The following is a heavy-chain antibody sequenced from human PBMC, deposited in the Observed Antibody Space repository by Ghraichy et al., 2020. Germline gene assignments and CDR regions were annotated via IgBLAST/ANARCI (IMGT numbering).Heavy chain of an antibody. D-gene: IGHD6-13*01. CDR2: IYNSGST. CDR3: ARDPSSAGSSNNWFDP. CDR1: GGSISSYY. V-gene: IGHV4-59*01. J-gene: IGHJ5*02. Sequence: SETLSLTCTVSGGSISSYYWSWIRQPPGKGLEWIAYIYNSGSTKYNPSLKSRVTISVDTSKTQLSLKLSSVTAADTAVYSCARDPSSAGSSNNWFDPWGQGTLVTVSS.